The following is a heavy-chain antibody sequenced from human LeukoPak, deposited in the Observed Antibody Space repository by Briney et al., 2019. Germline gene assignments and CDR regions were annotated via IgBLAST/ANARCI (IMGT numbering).Heavy chain of an antibody. D-gene: IGHD2-2*01. V-gene: IGHV1-2*02. Sequence: ASVKVSCKASGYIFTGYYMHWVRQAPGQGLKWMGWINPNNGGTKYAQKFEGRVIMTRDTSSTVYLEVRRLRSDDTAIYFCARDAQFTVVVPAAKLNYMDVWGTGTTVTVSS. J-gene: IGHJ6*03. CDR3: ARDAQFTVVVPAAKLNYMDV. CDR1: GYIFTGYY. CDR2: INPNNGGT.